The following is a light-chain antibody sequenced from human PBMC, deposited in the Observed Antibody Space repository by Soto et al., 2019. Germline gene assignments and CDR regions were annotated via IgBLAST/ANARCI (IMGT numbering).Light chain of an antibody. V-gene: IGLV2-8*01. CDR1: SSDVGGYNY. CDR3: SSYAGSNIHYV. Sequence: QSLLTNSPSASGSPGQSVTISCTGTSSDVGGYNYVSWYQQHPGKAPKLIIYEVSKRPSGVPDRFSGSKSGSTASLTVSGLQAEDEADYYCSSYAGSNIHYVFGTGTKVTVL. J-gene: IGLJ1*01. CDR2: EVS.